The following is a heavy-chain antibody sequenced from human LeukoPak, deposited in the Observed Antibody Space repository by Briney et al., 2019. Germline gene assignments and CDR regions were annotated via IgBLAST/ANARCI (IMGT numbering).Heavy chain of an antibody. CDR1: GYTFTSYA. CDR2: MSPNSGDT. J-gene: IGHJ4*02. V-gene: IGHV1-8*02. Sequence: VASVKVSCTASGYTFTSYAMNWVRQAPGQGLEWMGWMSPNSGDTGYAQKFQGRVSMTRDIFKSTAYMELSSLRSEDTAIYYCASNPPNTGDFYYWGLGTLVTVSS. CDR3: ASNPPNTGDFYY. D-gene: IGHD1-1*01.